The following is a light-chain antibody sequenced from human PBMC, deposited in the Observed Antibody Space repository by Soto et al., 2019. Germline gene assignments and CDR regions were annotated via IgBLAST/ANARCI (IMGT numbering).Light chain of an antibody. Sequence: DIVMTQSPDSLAVSLGDRATINCKSSQSVLYSSNNKNYLAWYQQKPGQPPKLLIYWASTRESGVPDRFSGSGSGTDFTLTISSLQAEDVAVYYCQKYYSTPNNFGGGNKGDIK. CDR3: QKYYSTPNN. CDR2: WAS. CDR1: QSVLYSSNNKNY. V-gene: IGKV4-1*01. J-gene: IGKJ4*01.